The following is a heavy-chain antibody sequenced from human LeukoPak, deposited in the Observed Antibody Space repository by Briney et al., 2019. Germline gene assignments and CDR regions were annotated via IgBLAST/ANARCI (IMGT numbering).Heavy chain of an antibody. CDR3: ARQPGYSSSWNFDY. V-gene: IGHV4-4*07. J-gene: IGHJ4*02. CDR1: GGSISSYY. CDR2: IYTSGST. D-gene: IGHD6-13*01. Sequence: SETLSLTCTVSGGSISSYYWSWIRQPAGKGLEWIGRIYTSGSTNYNPSLKGRVTMSVDTSKNQFSLKLSSVTAADTAVYYCARQPGYSSSWNFDYWGQGTLVTVSS.